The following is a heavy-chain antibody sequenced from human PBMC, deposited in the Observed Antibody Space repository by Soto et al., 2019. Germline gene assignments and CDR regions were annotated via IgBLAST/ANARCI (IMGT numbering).Heavy chain of an antibody. Sequence: VASVKACCKASGYTFPSYDINWVRQATGQGLEWMGWMNPNSGNTGYAQKFQGRVTMTRNTSISTAYMELSSLRSEDTAVYYCARGNNRLERRSRTFSGYYYMDVWGKGTTVTVS. CDR2: MNPNSGNT. J-gene: IGHJ6*03. V-gene: IGHV1-8*01. CDR1: GYTFPSYD. CDR3: ARGNNRLERRSRTFSGYYYMDV. D-gene: IGHD1-1*01.